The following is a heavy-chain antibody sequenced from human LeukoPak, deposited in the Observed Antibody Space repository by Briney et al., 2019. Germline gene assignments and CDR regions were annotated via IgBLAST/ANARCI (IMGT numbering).Heavy chain of an antibody. CDR1: GYTFTGHY. CDR2: INPNSGGT. Sequence: ASVKVSCKASGYTFTGHYMHWVRQAPGQGLEWMGWINPNSGGTNYAQKFQGRVTMTRDTSISTAYMELSRLRSDDTAVYYCARDWGRHDAFDIWGQGTMVTVSS. D-gene: IGHD3-16*01. V-gene: IGHV1-2*02. CDR3: ARDWGRHDAFDI. J-gene: IGHJ3*02.